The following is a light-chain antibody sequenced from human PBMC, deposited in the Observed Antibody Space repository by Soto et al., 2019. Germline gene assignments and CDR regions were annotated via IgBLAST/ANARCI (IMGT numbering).Light chain of an antibody. Sequence: DIQMTQSPSSLSASVGDRVTITCRASQGIRNHLLGWYQQKPGKAPKCLSYHAFSLQSGVPSRFRGSGSGTEFTLTISSLQPEDFATYYCLQHDTSPLTFGQGTKVEIK. CDR3: LQHDTSPLT. CDR2: HAF. V-gene: IGKV1-17*01. CDR1: QGIRNH. J-gene: IGKJ1*01.